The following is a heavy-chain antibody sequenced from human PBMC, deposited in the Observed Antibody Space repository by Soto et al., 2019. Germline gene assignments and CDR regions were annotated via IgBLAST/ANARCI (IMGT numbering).Heavy chain of an antibody. V-gene: IGHV1-46*01. J-gene: IGHJ6*02. CDR1: GYTFTSYY. Sequence: QVQLVQSGAEVKKPGASVKVSCKASGYTFTSYYMHWVRQAPGQGLEWMGIINPSGGSTSYAQKLQGRGAMTRDTSASTVYVELSSVRSEDTAVYYCATLRYFDWLSTNYGMDVWGQGTTVTVSS. D-gene: IGHD3-9*01. CDR3: ATLRYFDWLSTNYGMDV. CDR2: INPSGGST.